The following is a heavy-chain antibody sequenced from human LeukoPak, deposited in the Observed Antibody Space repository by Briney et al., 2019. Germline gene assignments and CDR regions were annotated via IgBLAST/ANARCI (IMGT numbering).Heavy chain of an antibody. Sequence: SETLSLTCAVYGGTFSGYSWTWVRQPPGKGLEWIGEINHGGSTNYNPSLESRVTISVDTSMNQFAPQLTSVTAADTAVYYCARGTDPYYCGGGRCGYYYGVYVWGQGTTVTVS. D-gene: IGHD2-15*01. J-gene: IGHJ6*01. V-gene: IGHV4-34*01. CDR3: ARGTDPYYCGGGRCGYYYGVYV. CDR1: GGTFSGYS. CDR2: INHGGST.